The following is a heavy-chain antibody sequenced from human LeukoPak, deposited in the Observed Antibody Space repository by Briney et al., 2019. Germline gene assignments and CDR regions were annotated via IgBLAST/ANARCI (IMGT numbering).Heavy chain of an antibody. CDR3: ARHGGYDRSGYWFDP. D-gene: IGHD3-22*01. V-gene: IGHV4-39*01. CDR1: GGSISDSTYY. Sequence: SETLSLTCTVSGGSISDSTYYWGWIRQPPGKGLEWIGSIYYSGSTYYNPSLKSRVTISVDTSKNQFSLKLSSVIAADTAVYYCARHGGYDRSGYWFDPWGQGTLVTVSS. CDR2: IYYSGST. J-gene: IGHJ5*02.